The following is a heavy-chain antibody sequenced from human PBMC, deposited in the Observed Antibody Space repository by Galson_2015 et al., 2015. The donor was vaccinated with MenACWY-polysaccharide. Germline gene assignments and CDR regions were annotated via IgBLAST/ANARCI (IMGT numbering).Heavy chain of an antibody. V-gene: IGHV3-21*01. D-gene: IGHD3-3*01. Sequence: SLRLSCAASGFTVTNYTMNWVRQAPGKGLEWVSSISSSGFYIYYADSVKGRFTISRDSAKNSLYLQMNSLRAEDTAVYYCARGDFWSGSSPWGQGTLVTISS. CDR3: ARGDFWSGSSP. CDR2: ISSSGFYI. J-gene: IGHJ4*02. CDR1: GFTVTNYT.